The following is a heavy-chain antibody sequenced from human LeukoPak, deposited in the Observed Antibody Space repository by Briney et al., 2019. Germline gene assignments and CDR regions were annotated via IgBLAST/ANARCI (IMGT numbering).Heavy chain of an antibody. CDR2: MNPNSGNT. D-gene: IGHD4-11*01. CDR1: GYTFTSYD. J-gene: IGHJ6*03. Sequence: ASVKVSCKASGYTFTSYDINWVRQATGQGLEWMGWMNPNSGNTGYAQKFQGRVTMTRNTSISTAYMELSSLRSEEPAVYYCARGPTGQKGPYYMDVWGKGTRSPSP. V-gene: IGHV1-8*01. CDR3: ARGPTGQKGPYYMDV.